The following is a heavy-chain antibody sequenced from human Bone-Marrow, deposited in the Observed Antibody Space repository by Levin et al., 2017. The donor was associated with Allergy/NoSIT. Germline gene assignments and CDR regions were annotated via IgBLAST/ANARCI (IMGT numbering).Heavy chain of an antibody. CDR2: VYHSGSS. D-gene: IGHD2-15*01. CDR1: GGSVNVYY. Sequence: SETLSLTCTVSGGSVNVYYWSWIRQSPGRGLEWIGYVYHSGSSNYNPSLKSRVTTSVDSSKNQFSLMLSSVTTADTATYYCARDCRWGGGSGYGGPYHYMDVWGQGALVTVSS. CDR3: ARDCRWGGGSGYGGPYHYMDV. V-gene: IGHV4-59*02. J-gene: IGHJ4*02.